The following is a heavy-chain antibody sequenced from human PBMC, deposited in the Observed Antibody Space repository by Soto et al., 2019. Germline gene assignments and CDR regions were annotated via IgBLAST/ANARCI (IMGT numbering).Heavy chain of an antibody. CDR2: ISGSGGST. CDR3: ANLQLRFLEWPPYDAFDI. Sequence: GGSLRLSCAASGFTFSSYAMSWVRQAPGKGLEWVSAISGSGGSTYYADSVKGRFTISRDNSKNTLYLQMNSLRAEDTAVYYCANLQLRFLEWPPYDAFDIWGQGTMVTVSS. J-gene: IGHJ3*02. V-gene: IGHV3-23*01. CDR1: GFTFSSYA. D-gene: IGHD3-3*01.